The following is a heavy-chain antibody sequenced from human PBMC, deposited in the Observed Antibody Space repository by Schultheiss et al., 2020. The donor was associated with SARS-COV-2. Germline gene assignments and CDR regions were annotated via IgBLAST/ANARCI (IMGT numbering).Heavy chain of an antibody. CDR2: ISSSSSYI. D-gene: IGHD6-6*01. CDR1: GFTFSSYS. J-gene: IGHJ4*02. Sequence: GESLKISCAASGFTFSSYSMNWVRQAPGKGLEWVSSISSSSSYIYYADSVKGRFTISRDNSKNTLYLQMNSLRAEDTAVYYCARNAARLITRAQFDYWGQGTLVTVSS. V-gene: IGHV3-21*01. CDR3: ARNAARLITRAQFDY.